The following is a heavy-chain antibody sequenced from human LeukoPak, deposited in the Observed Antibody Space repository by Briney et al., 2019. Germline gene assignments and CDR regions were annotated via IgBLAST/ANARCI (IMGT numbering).Heavy chain of an antibody. Sequence: GGSLRLSCAASGFTFSSYAMSWVRQAPGKGLEWVSAISGSGGSTYYADSVKGRFTISRDNSKNTLYLQMNSLRAEDTAVYYCAKEWSTSGWDYYGMDVWGQGTTVTVSS. V-gene: IGHV3-23*01. CDR3: AKEWSTSGWDYYGMDV. CDR1: GFTFSSYA. D-gene: IGHD2-2*01. J-gene: IGHJ6*02. CDR2: ISGSGGST.